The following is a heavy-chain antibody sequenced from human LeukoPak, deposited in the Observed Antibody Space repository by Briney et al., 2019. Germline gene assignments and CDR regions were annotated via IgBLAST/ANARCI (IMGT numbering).Heavy chain of an antibody. D-gene: IGHD3-10*01. CDR2: IYYSGST. CDR3: ATITMVRGVPPYYYGMDV. Sequence: SETLSLTCIVSGGSISSYYWSWIRQPPGKGLEWIGYIYYSGSTNYNPSLKSRVTISVDTSKNQFSLKLSSVTAADTAVYCCATITMVRGVPPYYYGMDVWGQGTTVTVSS. CDR1: GGSISSYY. V-gene: IGHV4-59*08. J-gene: IGHJ6*02.